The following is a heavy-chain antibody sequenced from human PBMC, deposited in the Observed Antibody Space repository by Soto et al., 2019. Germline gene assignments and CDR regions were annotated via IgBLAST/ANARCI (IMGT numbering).Heavy chain of an antibody. CDR2: ISAYNGNT. J-gene: IGHJ4*02. CDR3: ARDRGYSGYDMLVYFDY. CDR1: GYTFTSYG. Sequence: EASVKVSCKASGYTFTSYGISWVRQAPGQGLEWMGWISAYNGNTNYAQKLQGRVTMTTDTSTSTAYMELRSLRSDDTAVYYCARDRGYSGYDMLVYFDYWGRGTLVTVSS. V-gene: IGHV1-18*01. D-gene: IGHD5-12*01.